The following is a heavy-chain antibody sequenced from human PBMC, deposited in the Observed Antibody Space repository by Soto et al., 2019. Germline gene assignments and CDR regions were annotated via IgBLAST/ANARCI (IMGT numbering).Heavy chain of an antibody. CDR3: ARTGAY. J-gene: IGHJ4*02. V-gene: IGHV2-5*01. CDR2: ISWNDHK. D-gene: IGHD1-26*01. Sequence: QITLKESGPTLVKPTQTLTLTCTFSGFSLTTSGLDVGWIRQPPGKALEWLALISWNDHKRYSPSLKSRLTIAKDTSKNQVVLTMTNMDPVDTATYSCARTGAYWGQGILVTVSS. CDR1: GFSLTTSGLD.